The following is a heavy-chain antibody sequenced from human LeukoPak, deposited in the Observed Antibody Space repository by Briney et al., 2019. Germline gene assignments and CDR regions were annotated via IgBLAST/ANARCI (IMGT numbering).Heavy chain of an antibody. D-gene: IGHD5-24*01. CDR1: GFTFSSYA. CDR3: AKKRDAFDI. CDR2: LIDSGGTT. Sequence: GGSLRLSCVASGFTFSSYAMGWVRQAPGKRPEWVSSLIDSGGTTYYVDSVKGRFTISRDNSKNTLYLHMNSLRAEDTAMYYCAKKRDAFDIWGQGTVVAVSS. V-gene: IGHV3-23*01. J-gene: IGHJ3*02.